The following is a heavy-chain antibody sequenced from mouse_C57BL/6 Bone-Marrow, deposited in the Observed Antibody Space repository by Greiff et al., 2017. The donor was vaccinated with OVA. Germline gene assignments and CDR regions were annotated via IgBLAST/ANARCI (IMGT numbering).Heavy chain of an antibody. CDR1: GYSFTGYY. V-gene: IGHV1-42*01. CDR3: ARQGSNYGYFDV. CDR2: INPSTGGT. D-gene: IGHD2-5*01. Sequence: EVQLQQPGAELVKPGASVKISCKASGYSFTGYYMNWVKQSPEKSLEWIGEINPSTGGTTYNQKFKAKATLTVDKSSSTAYMQLKSLTSEDSAVYYCARQGSNYGYFDVWGTGTTVTVSS. J-gene: IGHJ1*03.